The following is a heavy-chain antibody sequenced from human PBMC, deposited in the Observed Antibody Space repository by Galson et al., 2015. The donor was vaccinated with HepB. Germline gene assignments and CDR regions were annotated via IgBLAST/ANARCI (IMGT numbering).Heavy chain of an antibody. Sequence: SETLSLTCAVSGGSISSSNWWSWVRQPPGKGLEWIGEIYHSGSTNYNPSLKSRVTISVDKSKNQFSLKLSYVTAADTAVYYCARVAAAGSRVFDYWGQGTLVTVSS. D-gene: IGHD6-13*01. CDR2: IYHSGST. CDR1: GGSISSSNW. J-gene: IGHJ4*02. CDR3: ARVAAAGSRVFDY. V-gene: IGHV4-4*02.